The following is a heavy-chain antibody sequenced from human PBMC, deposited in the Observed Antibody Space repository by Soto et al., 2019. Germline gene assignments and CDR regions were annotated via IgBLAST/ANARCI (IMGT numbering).Heavy chain of an antibody. J-gene: IGHJ4*02. CDR2: ITGYGGDT. Sequence: EVQLLESGGGLVQPGDSLRLSCAASGFTVSNYGVSWVRQAPGKGLEWVAGITGYGGDTHYADSVKGRFTMSRDNAKNTLYLQMTSLRAEDTAVYYCAKLPSPVRWGQGTLVTVSS. CDR3: AKLPSPVR. V-gene: IGHV3-23*01. CDR1: GFTVSNYG. D-gene: IGHD3-10*01.